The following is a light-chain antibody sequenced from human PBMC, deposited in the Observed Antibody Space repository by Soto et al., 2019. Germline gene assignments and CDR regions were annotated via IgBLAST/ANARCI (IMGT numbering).Light chain of an antibody. J-gene: IGKJ1*01. CDR1: QSVSSNY. CDR2: GAS. Sequence: DIVLTQSPGTLSLSPGERATLSCRASQSVSSNYLAWYQQKPGQAPRLLIHGASTRATGVPDRFSGSGSGTDFTLTISRLEPEDFAVYYCQQYGGSTRTFGQGTKV. V-gene: IGKV3-20*01. CDR3: QQYGGSTRT.